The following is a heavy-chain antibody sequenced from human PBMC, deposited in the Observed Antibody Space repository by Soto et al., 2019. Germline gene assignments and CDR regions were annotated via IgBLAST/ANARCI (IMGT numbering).Heavy chain of an antibody. CDR2: IDGVGTGT. J-gene: IGHJ4*02. CDR3: KTVFEY. Sequence: GGSLRLSCASSVFTFTNYWMHCVRQVPGKGLVWVSRIDGVGTGTSYSDSVRGRFTISRDNAENTLYLQMNSLRAEDTAVYYCKTVFEYWGQGTLVIVSS. CDR1: VFTFTNYW. V-gene: IGHV3-74*01. D-gene: IGHD4-17*01.